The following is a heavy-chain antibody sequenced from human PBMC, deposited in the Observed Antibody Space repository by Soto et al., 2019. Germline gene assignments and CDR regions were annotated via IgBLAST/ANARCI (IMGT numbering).Heavy chain of an antibody. CDR1: GDSASSNSAA. V-gene: IGHV6-1*01. CDR2: TYYRSKWYN. Sequence: SRTLSLTCAISGDSASSNSAAWNWIRQSPSRGLEWLGRTYYRSKWYNDYAVSVKSRITINPDTSKNQFSLQLNSVTPEDTAVYHCARGGQGIEARPEYYYYGMDVWGQGTTVT. J-gene: IGHJ6*02. D-gene: IGHD6-6*01. CDR3: ARGGQGIEARPEYYYYGMDV.